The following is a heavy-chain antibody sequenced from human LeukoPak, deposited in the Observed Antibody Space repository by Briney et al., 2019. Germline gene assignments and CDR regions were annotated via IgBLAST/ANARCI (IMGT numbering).Heavy chain of an antibody. Sequence: PGGSLRLSCAASGFTLRSHAMSWVRQAPGKGLEWVSAISGSGGSTDHVDSVKGRITISRDNSKNTLYLQMNSLRAEDTAVFYCAKVRYINSWYRENDYWGQGTLVTVSS. D-gene: IGHD6-13*01. J-gene: IGHJ4*02. CDR1: GFTLRSHA. CDR2: ISGSGGST. V-gene: IGHV3-23*01. CDR3: AKVRYINSWYRENDY.